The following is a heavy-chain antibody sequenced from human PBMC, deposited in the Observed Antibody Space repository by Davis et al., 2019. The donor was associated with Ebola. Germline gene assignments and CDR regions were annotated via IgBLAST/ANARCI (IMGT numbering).Heavy chain of an antibody. Sequence: GGSLRLSCAASGFTFSSYAMHWVRQAPSKGLEWVAVISYDGSNKYYADSVKGRFTISRDNSKNTLYLQMNSLRAEDTAVYYCARDFGSWSSVGMDVWGQGTTVTVSS. D-gene: IGHD6-13*01. CDR1: GFTFSSYA. CDR3: ARDFGSWSSVGMDV. CDR2: ISYDGSNK. J-gene: IGHJ6*02. V-gene: IGHV3-30-3*01.